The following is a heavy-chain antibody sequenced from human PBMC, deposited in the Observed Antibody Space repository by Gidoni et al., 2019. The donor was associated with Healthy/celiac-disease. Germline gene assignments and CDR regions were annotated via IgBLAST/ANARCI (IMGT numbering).Heavy chain of an antibody. CDR3: AKAPPSWELRLMWFDP. J-gene: IGHJ5*02. CDR1: GFTFSSYG. D-gene: IGHD1-26*01. V-gene: IGHV3-30*18. Sequence: QVQLVESGGGVVQPGRSLRLSCAASGFTFSSYGMHWVRQAPGKGLEWVAVISYDGSNKYYADPVKGRFTISRDNSKNTLYLQMNSLRAEDTAVYYCAKAPPSWELRLMWFDPWGQGTLVTVSS. CDR2: ISYDGSNK.